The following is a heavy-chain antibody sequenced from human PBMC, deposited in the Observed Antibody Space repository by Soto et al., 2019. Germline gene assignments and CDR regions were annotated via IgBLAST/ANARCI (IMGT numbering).Heavy chain of an antibody. CDR1: GGSISSYY. Sequence: QVQLQESGPGLVKPSETLSLTCTVSGGSISSYYWSWIRQPPGKGLEWIGYIYYSGSTNYNPSLKSRVTIAVDTSKNQFSLKLSSVTAADTAVYSCARQMRGATISIYYYGMDVWGQGTKVTVSS. CDR3: ARQMRGATISIYYYGMDV. CDR2: IYYSGST. D-gene: IGHD5-12*01. J-gene: IGHJ6*02. V-gene: IGHV4-59*01.